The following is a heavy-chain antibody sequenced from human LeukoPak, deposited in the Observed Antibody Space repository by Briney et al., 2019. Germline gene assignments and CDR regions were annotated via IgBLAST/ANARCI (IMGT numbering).Heavy chain of an antibody. CDR2: ISGSGGST. J-gene: IGHJ3*02. CDR1: GFSFSTSG. Sequence: GGSLRLSCAASGFSFSTSGMSWVRQAPGMGLEWVSAISGSGGSTYYAASVKGRFTISRDNSKNTLYLQMSGLRADDTALYYCAKRKGRDAFDIWGQGTMVTVSS. V-gene: IGHV3-23*01. CDR3: AKRKGRDAFDI.